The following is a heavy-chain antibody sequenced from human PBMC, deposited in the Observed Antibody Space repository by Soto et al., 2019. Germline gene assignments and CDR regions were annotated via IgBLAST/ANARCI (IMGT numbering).Heavy chain of an antibody. J-gene: IGHJ5*02. CDR3: ARETYYYDSSGPKYNWFDP. D-gene: IGHD3-22*01. Sequence: SEPLSFTWTVSRGPISSCGYYWSWIRQHPGKGLEWIGYIYYSGSTYYNPSLKSRVTISVDTSKNQFSLKLSSVTAADTAVYYCARETYYYDSSGPKYNWFDPWGQGTLVTVSS. V-gene: IGHV4-31*02. CDR1: RGPISSCGYY. CDR2: IYYSGST.